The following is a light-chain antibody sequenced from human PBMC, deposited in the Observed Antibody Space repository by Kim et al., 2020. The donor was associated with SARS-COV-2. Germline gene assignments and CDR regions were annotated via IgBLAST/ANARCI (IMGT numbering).Light chain of an antibody. CDR1: QSVLYSSNNKSY. V-gene: IGKV4-1*01. J-gene: IGKJ1*01. CDR3: QQYYSSPWT. CDR2: WAS. Sequence: DIVMTQSPDSLAVSLGVRATINCKSSQSVLYSSNNKSYLAWYQQRPGQPPKLVIYWASTRESGVPDRFSGSGSGTEFTLTIRSLQAEDVAVYYCQQYYSSPWTFGQGTKVEIK.